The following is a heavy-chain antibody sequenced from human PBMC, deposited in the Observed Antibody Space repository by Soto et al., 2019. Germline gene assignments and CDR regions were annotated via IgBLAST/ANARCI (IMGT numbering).Heavy chain of an antibody. V-gene: IGHV3-66*01. J-gene: IGHJ5*02. D-gene: IGHD2-2*01. CDR2: IYPGGEE. CDR1: GFTFSYNS. Sequence: EVQVVESGGDLVHPGGSLRLSCAASGFTFSYNSMGWVRQDPGKGLEWVSRIYPGGEEYYAASVKGRFTISRDNPKNTLYLQMNLLRVEDTAVNYCTRDISFVGSSSTWGQGTLVTVS. CDR3: TRDISFVGSSST.